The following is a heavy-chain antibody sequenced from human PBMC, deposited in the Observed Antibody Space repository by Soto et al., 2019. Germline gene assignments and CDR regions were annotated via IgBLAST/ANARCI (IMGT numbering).Heavy chain of an antibody. Sequence: EVQLLESGGGLEQPGGSLRLSCAASGFTFSRYAMSWVRQAPGKGLEWVSGISGSGGSVYHADSVKGRFTISRDNSKNTLYLQMNSLRAADTAIYYCAKGNFGDYGGVDFWGQGTLVTVSS. V-gene: IGHV3-23*01. CDR2: ISGSGGSV. CDR3: AKGNFGDYGGVDF. J-gene: IGHJ4*02. D-gene: IGHD4-17*01. CDR1: GFTFSRYA.